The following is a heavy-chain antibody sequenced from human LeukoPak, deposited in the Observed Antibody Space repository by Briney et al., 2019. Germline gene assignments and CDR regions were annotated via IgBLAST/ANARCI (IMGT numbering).Heavy chain of an antibody. Sequence: KNGESLQISCKGSGYSFTSYWIGWVRQMPGKGLEWMGIIYPGDSDTRYSPSFQGQVTISADKSISTAYLQWSSLKASDTAMYYCARQGNTAMVIGYYFDYWGQGTLVTVSS. D-gene: IGHD5-18*01. J-gene: IGHJ4*02. CDR1: GYSFTSYW. CDR3: ARQGNTAMVIGYYFDY. V-gene: IGHV5-51*01. CDR2: IYPGDSDT.